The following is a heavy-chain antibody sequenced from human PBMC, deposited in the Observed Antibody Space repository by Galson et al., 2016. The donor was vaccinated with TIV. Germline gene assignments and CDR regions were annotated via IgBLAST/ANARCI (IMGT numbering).Heavy chain of an antibody. Sequence: SVKVSCTASGYSFTSYGIAWVRQAPGQGIAGMGWISNYNVNTKYAQKFQGRVTLTTDTATSTVYMELRSLRFDDTAVYFCARGRAADHSFDFWGQGTMVTVSS. V-gene: IGHV1-18*01. D-gene: IGHD2-15*01. CDR3: ARGRAADHSFDF. CDR2: ISNYNVNT. CDR1: GYSFTSYG. J-gene: IGHJ3*01.